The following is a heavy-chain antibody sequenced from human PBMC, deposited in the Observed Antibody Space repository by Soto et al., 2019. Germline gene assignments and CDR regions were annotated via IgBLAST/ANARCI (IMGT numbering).Heavy chain of an antibody. CDR3: AKDKGGGYSSSSGWDAFDI. J-gene: IGHJ3*02. CDR1: GFTVDDYA. Sequence: EVQLVESGGGLVQPGRSLRLSCAASGFTVDDYAMHWVRQAPGKGLEWVSGVSWNSGTITYAYSVKGRFTITIYNAKNYQYLQLNSLRTEDTALYYCAKDKGGGYSSSSGWDAFDIWGQGTMVTVSS. V-gene: IGHV3-9*01. D-gene: IGHD6-6*01. CDR2: VSWNSGTI.